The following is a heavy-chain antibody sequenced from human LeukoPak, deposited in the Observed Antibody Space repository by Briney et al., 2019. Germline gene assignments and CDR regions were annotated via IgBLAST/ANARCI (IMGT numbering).Heavy chain of an antibody. CDR2: ISSSSSYI. Sequence: GGSLRLSCAASGFTFSSYSMNWVRQAPGKGLEWVSSISSSSSYIYYADSVKGRFTVSRDNAKNSLYLQMNSLRVEDTALYYCARDPFGEPIKYSFDYWGQGTLVTVSS. J-gene: IGHJ4*02. V-gene: IGHV3-21*01. CDR1: GFTFSSYS. CDR3: ARDPFGEPIKYSFDY. D-gene: IGHD3-10*01.